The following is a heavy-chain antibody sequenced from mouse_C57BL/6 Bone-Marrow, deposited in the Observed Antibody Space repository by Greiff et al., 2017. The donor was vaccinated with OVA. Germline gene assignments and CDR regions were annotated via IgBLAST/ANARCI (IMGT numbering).Heavy chain of an antibody. CDR3: AVGDKRNAMDY. D-gene: IGHD3-3*01. V-gene: IGHV1-55*01. J-gene: IGHJ4*01. CDR1: GYTFTSYW. Sequence: QVQLQQPGAELVKPGASVKMSCKASGYTFTSYWITWVKQRPGQGLEWIGDLYPGSGSTNYTEQFKSKATLTVDTSSSTDYMQLSSLTSEDYAVYYWAVGDKRNAMDYWGQGTSVTVSS. CDR2: LYPGSGST.